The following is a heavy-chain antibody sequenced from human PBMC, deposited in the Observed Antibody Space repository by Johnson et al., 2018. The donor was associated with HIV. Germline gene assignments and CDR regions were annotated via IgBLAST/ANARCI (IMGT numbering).Heavy chain of an antibody. V-gene: IGHV3-13*01. CDR1: GFTFSTYA. CDR3: ARERQGAAVGDGFDV. J-gene: IGHJ3*01. CDR2: IGTAGDT. D-gene: IGHD6-19*01. Sequence: VQLVESGGGLIQPGGSLRLSCVASGFTFSTYAMTWVRQAPGKGLEWVSAIGTAGDTYYPGSVKGRFTISRENAKNSLYLQMNSLRAEDSAVYYCARERQGAAVGDGFDVWGQGTMVTVSS.